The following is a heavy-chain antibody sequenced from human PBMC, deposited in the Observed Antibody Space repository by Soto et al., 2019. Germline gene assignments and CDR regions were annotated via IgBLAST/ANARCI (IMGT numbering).Heavy chain of an antibody. D-gene: IGHD1-26*01. V-gene: IGHV3-21*01. Sequence: AGSLRLSCAASGFNFNTYSMNWVRQAPGKGLEWVSFISTSGGYKYYADSVRGRFTISRDNAKKSVYLEMNSLTADDTAVYYCAGERSALPGARDAMDVWGQGTTVTVSS. CDR2: ISTSGGYK. J-gene: IGHJ6*02. CDR1: GFNFNTYS. CDR3: AGERSALPGARDAMDV.